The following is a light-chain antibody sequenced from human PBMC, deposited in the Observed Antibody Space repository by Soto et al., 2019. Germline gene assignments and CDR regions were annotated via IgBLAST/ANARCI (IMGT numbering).Light chain of an antibody. V-gene: IGKV3-15*01. CDR2: GAS. J-gene: IGKJ4*02. CDR3: QQYSTSLT. CDR1: ESVGST. Sequence: EIFMTQSPATLSVSPGEKVILSCRASESVGSTLAWYQQKPGQAPRLLIRGASTRATGVPARFSGSGSGTEFTLTIRSLQSEDFEVYYCQQYSTSLTFGGGTNLEIK.